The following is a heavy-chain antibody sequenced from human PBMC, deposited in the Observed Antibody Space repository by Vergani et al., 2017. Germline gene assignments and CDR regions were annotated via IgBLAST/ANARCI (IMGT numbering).Heavy chain of an antibody. CDR1: GYRFNSYW. D-gene: IGHD3-22*01. CDR2: INPDDSHI. V-gene: IGHV5-51*03. Sequence: EVQLVQSGAEVKKPGESLKISCKGSGYRFNSYWIGWVRQMTGKGLEWMGIINPDDSHIRYSPSFQGQVTISADKSTSTAYLQWSRLKASDTAIYYCARPGLVVGFQHWGQGTLVTVSS. J-gene: IGHJ1*01. CDR3: ARPGLVVGFQH.